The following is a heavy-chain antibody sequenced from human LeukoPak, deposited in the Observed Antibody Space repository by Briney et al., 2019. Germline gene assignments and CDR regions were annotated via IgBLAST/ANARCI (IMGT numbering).Heavy chain of an antibody. CDR1: AYTFTSYY. V-gene: IGHV1-2*02. Sequence: ASVKVSCKASAYTFTSYYMHWVRQAPGQGLEWMGWINPNSGGTNYAQKFQGRVTMTRDTSISTAYMELSRLRSDDTAVYYCARDYSSGWQFDYWGQGTLVTVSS. D-gene: IGHD6-19*01. CDR3: ARDYSSGWQFDY. J-gene: IGHJ4*02. CDR2: INPNSGGT.